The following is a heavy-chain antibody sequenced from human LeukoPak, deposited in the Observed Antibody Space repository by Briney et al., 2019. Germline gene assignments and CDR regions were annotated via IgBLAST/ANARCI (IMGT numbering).Heavy chain of an antibody. V-gene: IGHV3-30*02. Sequence: GGSLRLSCAASGFTFSRFGMHWVRQAPGQGLEWVAFILYDGTKKYYADSVKGRFTISRDNSRNTLSLQMNSLRAEDTAVYYCAELGITMIGGVWGKGTTVTISS. D-gene: IGHD3-10*02. CDR1: GFTFSRFG. CDR2: ILYDGTKK. CDR3: AELGITMIGGV. J-gene: IGHJ6*04.